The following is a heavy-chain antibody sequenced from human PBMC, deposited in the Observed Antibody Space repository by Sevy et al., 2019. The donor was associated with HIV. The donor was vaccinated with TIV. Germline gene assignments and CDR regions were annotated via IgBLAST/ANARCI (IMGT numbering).Heavy chain of an antibody. CDR1: GFTFSSYW. CDR3: AGWDV. V-gene: IGHV3-7*01. Sequence: GGSLRLSCAASGFTFSSYWMNWVRQAPGKGLEWVANIKEDGSDKYYVDSVKGQFTISRDNAQNSLYLEMNSLRDEDTAVYYYAGWDVWGKGTTVTVSS. J-gene: IGHJ6*04. CDR2: IKEDGSDK.